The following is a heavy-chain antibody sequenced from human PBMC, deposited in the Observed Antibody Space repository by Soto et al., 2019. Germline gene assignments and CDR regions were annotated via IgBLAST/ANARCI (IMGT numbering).Heavy chain of an antibody. CDR2: IIPVYDSA. CDR3: AASPFLSGVSGYFHLAF. V-gene: IGHV1-69*06. CDR1: GDTFSNYA. D-gene: IGHD3-3*01. J-gene: IGHJ4*02. Sequence: QVHLVQSGTEVKKPGSSVKVSCKTSGDTFSNYAISWVRQAPGQGLEWMGGIIPVYDSASYAQSFRDRVTIRADKVTSTAYLELAGLKSEDTAVYYCAASPFLSGVSGYFHLAFWGQGTLVTVSS.